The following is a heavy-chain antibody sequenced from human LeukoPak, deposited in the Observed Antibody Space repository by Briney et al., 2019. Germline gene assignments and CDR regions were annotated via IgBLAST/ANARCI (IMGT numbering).Heavy chain of an antibody. CDR1: GGSISSGGYY. D-gene: IGHD3-22*01. CDR2: IYHSGNT. CDR3: ARDHYDSTSRYYFYMDV. V-gene: IGHV4-30-2*01. J-gene: IGHJ6*03. Sequence: SQTLSLTCTVSGGSISSGGYYWSWIRQPPGKGLEWIGYIYHSGNTNYNPSLKSRVTMSVHTSKNQFSLKLTSVTAADTAVYYCARDHYDSTSRYYFYMDVWAKGPRSPSP.